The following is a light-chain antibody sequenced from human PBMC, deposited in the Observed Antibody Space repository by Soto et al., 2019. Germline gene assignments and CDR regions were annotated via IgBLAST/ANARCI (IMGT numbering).Light chain of an antibody. J-gene: IGKJ2*01. CDR2: GAS. CDR3: QLYDNSLYT. CDR1: QSVSSNY. Sequence: EMVLTQSPGTLSLSPGERATLSCRASQSVSSNYLAWYQQKPGQAPRLLIYGASTRATGIPDRFSGSGSGTDFTLTISRLEPEDFAVYYCQLYDNSLYTFGQGTNLDIK. V-gene: IGKV3-20*01.